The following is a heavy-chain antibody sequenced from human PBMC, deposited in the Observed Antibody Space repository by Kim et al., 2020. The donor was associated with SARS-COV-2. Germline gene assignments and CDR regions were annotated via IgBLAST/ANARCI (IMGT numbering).Heavy chain of an antibody. D-gene: IGHD6-19*01. J-gene: IGHJ5*01. Sequence: GGSLRLSCEAYGFSGFTLSTYYMTWVRHAPGKGLEWVANIKQDGSVTLYLDSVKGRFTISRDNSKNSLYLQMNSLRAEDTALYYCASGYGWLVHSWGHGTLVTVSS. CDR3: ASGYGWLVHS. V-gene: IGHV3-7*03. CDR1: GFTLSTYY. CDR2: IKQDGSVT.